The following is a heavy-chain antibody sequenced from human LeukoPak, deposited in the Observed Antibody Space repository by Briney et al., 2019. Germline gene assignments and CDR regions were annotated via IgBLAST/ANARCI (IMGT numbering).Heavy chain of an antibody. V-gene: IGHV3-23*01. CDR2: ISGSGGST. D-gene: IGHD3-16*01. CDR3: ARAYGGLIDY. CDR1: GGSISSSSYY. J-gene: IGHJ4*02. Sequence: PSETLSLTCTVSGGSISSSSYYWGWIRQPPGKGLEWVSAISGSGGSTYYADSVKGRFTISKDNSKNTLYLQMNSLSGDDTSTYFCARAYGGLIDYWGQGTLVTVSS.